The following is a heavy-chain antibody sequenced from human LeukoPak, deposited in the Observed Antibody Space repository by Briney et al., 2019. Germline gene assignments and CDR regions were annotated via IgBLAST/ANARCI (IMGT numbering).Heavy chain of an antibody. CDR3: SRELPTFEYFDY. CDR1: GGSISSGDYY. V-gene: IGHV4-30-4*08. J-gene: IGHJ4*02. Sequence: SETLSLTCTVSGGSISSGDYYWSWIRQPPGKGLEWIGYIYYSGSTYYNPSLKSRVTISVDTSKNQFSLKLSSVTAADPAVYYCSRELPTFEYFDYWGQRTLVTVSS. D-gene: IGHD6-6*01. CDR2: IYYSGST.